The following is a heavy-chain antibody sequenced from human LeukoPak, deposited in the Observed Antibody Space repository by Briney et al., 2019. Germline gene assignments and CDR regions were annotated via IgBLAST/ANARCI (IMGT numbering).Heavy chain of an antibody. Sequence: GGSLRLSCAASGFTFRSYSISWVRQAPEKGLEWVSYISSGSSTIYYADSVKGRFTISRDNAKNSLYLQMNSLRDEDTAVYYCAREACSGSYHSDYFDYWGLGTLVTVSS. V-gene: IGHV3-48*02. CDR1: GFTFRSYS. CDR3: AREACSGSYHSDYFDY. CDR2: ISSGSSTI. D-gene: IGHD2-15*01. J-gene: IGHJ4*02.